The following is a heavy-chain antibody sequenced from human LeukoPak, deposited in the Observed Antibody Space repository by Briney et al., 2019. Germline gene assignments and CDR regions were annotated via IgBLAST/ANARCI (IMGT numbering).Heavy chain of an antibody. CDR1: GYTFTSYG. V-gene: IGHV1-18*01. CDR2: ISAYNGNT. CDR3: ARDRGGYGIGYT. Sequence: AASVKVSCKASGYTFTSYGISWVRQAPGQGLEGMGWISAYNGNTNYAQKLQGRVTMTTDTFTSTAYMELRSLRSDDTAVYYCARDRGGYGIGYTWGQGTLVTVSS. J-gene: IGHJ4*02. D-gene: IGHD5-18*01.